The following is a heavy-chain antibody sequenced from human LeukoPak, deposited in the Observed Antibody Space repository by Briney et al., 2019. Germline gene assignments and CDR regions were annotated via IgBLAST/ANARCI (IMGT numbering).Heavy chain of an antibody. Sequence: ASVKVSCKASGYTFTNNYLHWVRQAPGQGLEWMGMIYPRDGSTSYAQKFQGRVTMTRDTSTSTVYMELSSLRSEDTAVYYCARDLVVPAAIIDYYYYYGMDVWGQGTTVTVSS. J-gene: IGHJ6*02. CDR1: GYTFTNNY. D-gene: IGHD2-2*01. V-gene: IGHV1-46*01. CDR3: ARDLVVPAAIIDYYYYYGMDV. CDR2: IYPRDGST.